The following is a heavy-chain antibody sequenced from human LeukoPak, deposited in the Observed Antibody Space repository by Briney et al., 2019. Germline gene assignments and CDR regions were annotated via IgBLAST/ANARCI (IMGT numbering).Heavy chain of an antibody. CDR3: ARRTRDQYYYDSSGYYDPFDY. V-gene: IGHV4-38-2*02. D-gene: IGHD3-22*01. CDR2: FYHGGST. J-gene: IGHJ4*02. Sequence: SETLSLTCTVSGYSISTGYYWDWIRQPPGKGLEWIGTFYHGGSTYYNPSLKSRVTISVDTSKNQFSLKLSSVTAADTAVYYCARRTRDQYYYDSSGYYDPFDYWGQGTLVTVSS. CDR1: GYSISTGYY.